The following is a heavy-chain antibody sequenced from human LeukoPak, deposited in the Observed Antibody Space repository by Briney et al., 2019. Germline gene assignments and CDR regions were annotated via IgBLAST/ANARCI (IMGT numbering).Heavy chain of an antibody. D-gene: IGHD7-27*01. CDR2: ISWNSDIE. J-gene: IGHJ4*02. CDR1: GFSFDDYT. Sequence: PGGSLRLSCVASGFSFDDYTMHWVRQAPGKGLEWVSGISWNSDIEGYADSVKGRFTISRDNAKNSVYLQMNSLRLDDMGLYYCVKDGRTGDFDYWGQGTLVTVSS. CDR3: VKDGRTGDFDY. V-gene: IGHV3-9*03.